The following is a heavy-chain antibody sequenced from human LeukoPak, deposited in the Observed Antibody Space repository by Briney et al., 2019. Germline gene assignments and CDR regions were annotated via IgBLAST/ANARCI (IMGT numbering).Heavy chain of an antibody. CDR2: IYTSGST. V-gene: IGHV4-4*07. D-gene: IGHD3-22*01. CDR3: ARDQYYYDSSGYPSFDY. Sequence: SETLSLTCTVSGGSISSYYWSWIRQPAGKGLEWIGRIYTSGSTDYNPSLKSRVTMSVDTSKNQFSLKLSSVTAADTAVYYCARDQYYYDSSGYPSFDYWGQGTLVTVSS. CDR1: GGSISSYY. J-gene: IGHJ4*02.